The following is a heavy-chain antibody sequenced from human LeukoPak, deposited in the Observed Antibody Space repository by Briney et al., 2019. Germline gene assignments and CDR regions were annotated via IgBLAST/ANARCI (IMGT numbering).Heavy chain of an antibody. CDR3: TREARAGNWFDP. Sequence: ASVKVSCKASGYTFNDYYIHWVRQAPGQGLEWTGWINPDSGGTKYAQKFQGRVTMTRDTSIRTVYMELSRLTYDDTAVFYCTREARAGNWFDPWGQGTLVTVSS. CDR1: GYTFNDYY. D-gene: IGHD5-12*01. CDR2: INPDSGGT. V-gene: IGHV1-2*02. J-gene: IGHJ5*02.